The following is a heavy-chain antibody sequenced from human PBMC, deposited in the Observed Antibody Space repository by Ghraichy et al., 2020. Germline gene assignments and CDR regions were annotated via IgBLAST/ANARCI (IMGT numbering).Heavy chain of an antibody. V-gene: IGHV4-59*01. CDR3: ARGLEGRRWYQPFDY. CDR1: GGSISNYY. J-gene: IGHJ4*02. CDR2: IYFSGTT. Sequence: SETLSLTCTVSGGSISNYYWSWIRQPPGKGLEWIGYIYFSGTTNYNPSLKSRVTISIDTSNNQFSLNLTSVTAADTAVYYCARGLEGRRWYQPFDYWGQGTLVTVSS. D-gene: IGHD6-13*01.